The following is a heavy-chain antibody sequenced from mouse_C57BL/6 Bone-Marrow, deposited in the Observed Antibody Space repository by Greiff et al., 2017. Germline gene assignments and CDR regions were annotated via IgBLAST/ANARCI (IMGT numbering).Heavy chain of an antibody. Sequence: QVQLQQSGPELVKPGASVKISCKASGYAFSSSWMNWVKQRPGKGLEWIGRIYPGDGDTNYNGKFKGKATITADTSSNTAYLQLSSLTSEDTAVYYCTRSLIYYGTNYWGQGTTLTVSS. CDR3: TRSLIYYGTNY. CDR2: IYPGDGDT. CDR1: GYAFSSSW. J-gene: IGHJ2*01. V-gene: IGHV1-82*01. D-gene: IGHD1-1*01.